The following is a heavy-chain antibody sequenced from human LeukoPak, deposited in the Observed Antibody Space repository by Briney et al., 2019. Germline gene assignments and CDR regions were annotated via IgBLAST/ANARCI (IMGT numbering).Heavy chain of an antibody. Sequence: ASVKVSFKASGYTFTGYYMHWVRQAPGQGLEWMGWVNPNSGGTNYAQKFQGRVTMTRDTSISTAYMELSRLRSDDTAVYYCARDLVSDAFDIWGQGTMVTVSS. CDR3: ARDLVSDAFDI. J-gene: IGHJ3*02. CDR2: VNPNSGGT. V-gene: IGHV1-2*02. D-gene: IGHD2-2*01. CDR1: GYTFTGYY.